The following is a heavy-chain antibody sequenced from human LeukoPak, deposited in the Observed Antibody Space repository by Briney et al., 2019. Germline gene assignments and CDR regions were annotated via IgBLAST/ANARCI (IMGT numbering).Heavy chain of an antibody. V-gene: IGHV1-69*05. CDR3: AGGRYSISSGGVDY. Sequence: GSSVKVSCKASGGTFSSYAISWVRQAPGQGLEWMGGIIPIFGTANYAQKFQGRVTITTDESTSTAYMELSSLRSEDTAVYYCAGGRYSISSGGVDYWGQGTLVTVSS. J-gene: IGHJ4*02. D-gene: IGHD6-6*01. CDR1: GGTFSSYA. CDR2: IIPIFGTA.